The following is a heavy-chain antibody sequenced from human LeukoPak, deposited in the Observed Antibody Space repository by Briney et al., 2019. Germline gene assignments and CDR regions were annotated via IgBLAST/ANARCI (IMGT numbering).Heavy chain of an antibody. J-gene: IGHJ4*02. Sequence: SGPALVKPTQTLTLTCTFSRFSLSTSGMCVSWIRQPPGKALEWLARIDWDDDKYYSTSLKTRLTISKDTSKNQVVLTMTNMDPVDTATYYCARTLNTMDPFDYWGQGTLVTVSS. V-gene: IGHV2-70*11. CDR1: RFSLSTSGMC. CDR2: IDWDDDK. D-gene: IGHD3-10*01. CDR3: ARTLNTMDPFDY.